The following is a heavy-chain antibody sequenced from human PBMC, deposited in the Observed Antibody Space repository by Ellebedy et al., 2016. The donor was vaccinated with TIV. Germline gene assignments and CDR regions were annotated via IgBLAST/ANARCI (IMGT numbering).Heavy chain of an antibody. D-gene: IGHD1-7*01. CDR3: ARAKGELARDYYYYYYLDG. J-gene: IGHJ6*03. Sequence: SETLSLXXSVSGGSINSTNSHWAWIRQTPGKGLEWIGSIYYSGSSHYNPSLKSRVTISIDTAKNQFSLKLRSVTVADTAVYYCARAKGELARDYYYYYYLDGWGRGTTVTVSS. CDR1: GGSINSTNSH. CDR2: IYYSGSS. V-gene: IGHV4-39*01.